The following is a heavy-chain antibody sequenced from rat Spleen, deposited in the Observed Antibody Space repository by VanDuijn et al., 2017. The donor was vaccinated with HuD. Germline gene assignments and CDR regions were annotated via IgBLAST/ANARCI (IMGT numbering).Heavy chain of an antibody. CDR1: GFTFNNYW. V-gene: IGHV5-31*01. Sequence: EVQLMESGGGLVQPGRSLKLSCVASGFTFNNYWMTWIRQAPGKGLEWIASISYDGSSTYYRDSVKGRFTISRNNVKGTLYLQMDSLRSEDTATYFCTRRGFLSDWYFDFWGPGTMVTVSS. D-gene: IGHD4-4*01. CDR3: TRRGFLSDWYFDF. CDR2: ISYDGSST. J-gene: IGHJ1*01.